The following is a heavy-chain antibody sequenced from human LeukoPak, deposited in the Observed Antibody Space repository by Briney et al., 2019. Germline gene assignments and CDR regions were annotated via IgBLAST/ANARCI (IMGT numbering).Heavy chain of an antibody. J-gene: IGHJ4*02. CDR2: ISSSGSTI. V-gene: IGHV3-11*04. CDR1: GFTFSDYY. CDR3: AKDHRNRAKEEIDY. Sequence: GGSLRLSCAASGFTFSDYYMSWIRQAPGKGLEWVSYISSSGSTIYYADSVKGRFTISRDNAKNSLYLQMNSLRAEDTAVYYCAKDHRNRAKEEIDYWGQGTLVTVSS. D-gene: IGHD1-14*01.